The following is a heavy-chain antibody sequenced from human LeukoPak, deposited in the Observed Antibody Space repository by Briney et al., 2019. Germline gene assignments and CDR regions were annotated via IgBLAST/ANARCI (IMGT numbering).Heavy chain of an antibody. J-gene: IGHJ4*02. CDR1: GFTFSSYA. V-gene: IGHV3-30-3*01. D-gene: IGHD3-16*01. CDR2: ISYDGSNK. CDR3: ARDHVGVE. Sequence: GGSLRLSCAASGFTFSSYAMHWVRQAPGKGLECVAVISYDGSNKYYADSVKGRFTISRDNSKNTLYLQMNSLRAEDTAVYYCARDHVGVEWGQGTLVTVSS.